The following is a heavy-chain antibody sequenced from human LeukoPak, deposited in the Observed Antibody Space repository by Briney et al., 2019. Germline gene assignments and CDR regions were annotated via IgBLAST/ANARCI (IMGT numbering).Heavy chain of an antibody. CDR2: IYHSGST. CDR3: ARLLGYYFDY. D-gene: IGHD1-26*01. CDR1: GYSISSGYY. Sequence: SETLSLTCAVSGYSISSGYYWGWIRQPPGKGLEWIGSIYHSGSTYYNPSLKSRVTISVDTSKNQFSLKLSSVTAADTAVYYCARLLGYYFDYWGQGILVTVSS. J-gene: IGHJ4*02. V-gene: IGHV4-38-2*01.